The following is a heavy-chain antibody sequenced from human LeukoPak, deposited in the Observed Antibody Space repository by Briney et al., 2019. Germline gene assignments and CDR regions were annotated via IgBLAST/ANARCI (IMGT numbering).Heavy chain of an antibody. CDR1: GFTFNNYA. Sequence: PGESLRLSCAASGFTFNNYAMSWVRQAPGKGLEWVSAIFSSTGSTYYADSVKGRFTISRDNSKNTLYLQMNSLRAEDTAVYYCAKSDTYDYPGAFDIWGQGTMVTVSS. J-gene: IGHJ3*02. CDR2: IFSSTGST. D-gene: IGHD4-11*01. V-gene: IGHV3-23*01. CDR3: AKSDTYDYPGAFDI.